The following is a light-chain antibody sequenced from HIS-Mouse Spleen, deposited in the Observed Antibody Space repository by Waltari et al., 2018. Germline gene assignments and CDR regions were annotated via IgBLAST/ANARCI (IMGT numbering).Light chain of an antibody. V-gene: IGKV3-20*01. CDR2: GAS. CDR1: QSVSSSY. CDR3: QQYGSSPPALT. J-gene: IGKJ4*01. Sequence: EIVLTQSPGTLSLSPGERATLSCRANQSVSSSYLAWYQQKPGQAPRLLIYGASSRATGIPDRFSGSGSGTDFTLTISILEPEDFAVYYCQQYGSSPPALTFGGGTKVEIK.